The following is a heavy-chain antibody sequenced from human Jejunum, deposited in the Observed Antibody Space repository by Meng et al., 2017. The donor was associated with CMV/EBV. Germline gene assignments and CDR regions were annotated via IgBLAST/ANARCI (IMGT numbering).Heavy chain of an antibody. CDR2: VHRSGNT. CDR1: GGSISTYY. Sequence: VSGGSISTYYWTWVRQMPGKGLGWIGYVHRSGNTKYNPSLQSRVTISVDTAKNQFSVRLTSVTAADTAVYYCARAYSGSYWIEYWGQGTLVTVSS. J-gene: IGHJ4*02. CDR3: ARAYSGSYWIEY. V-gene: IGHV4-59*01. D-gene: IGHD1-26*01.